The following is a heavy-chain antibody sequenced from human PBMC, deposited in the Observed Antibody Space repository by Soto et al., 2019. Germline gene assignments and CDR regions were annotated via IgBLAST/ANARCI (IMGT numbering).Heavy chain of an antibody. CDR3: ASSHAGAHITAAVH. Sequence: QLQLQESGSGLVKPSQTLSLTCAVSGGSISSGGYSWSWIRQPPGKGLEWIGYIYHSGSTYYNPSLKSRVTISVDRSINQFSLKLSSVTAADTAVYYCASSHAGAHITAAVHWGQGTLVTVSS. CDR2: IYHSGST. V-gene: IGHV4-30-2*01. J-gene: IGHJ4*02. D-gene: IGHD6-13*01. CDR1: GGSISSGGYS.